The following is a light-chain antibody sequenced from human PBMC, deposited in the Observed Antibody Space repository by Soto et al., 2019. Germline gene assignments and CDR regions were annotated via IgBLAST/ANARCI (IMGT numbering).Light chain of an antibody. CDR2: GVN. J-gene: IGLJ2*01. CDR1: SSDVGFYNS. V-gene: IGLV2-8*01. Sequence: QSALTQPPSASGSPGQSVTISCTGTSSDVGFYNSVSWFQHHPGKAPKLIIFGVNRRPSGVPDRFSGSKSDNTASLTVSGHQTEDEANYYCSSFGNGNLVIFGGRTKLTVL. CDR3: SSFGNGNLVI.